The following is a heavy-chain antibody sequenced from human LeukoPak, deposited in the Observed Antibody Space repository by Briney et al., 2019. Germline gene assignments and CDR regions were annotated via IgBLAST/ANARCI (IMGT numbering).Heavy chain of an antibody. CDR1: GDSVSSNSAA. CDR3: ARDRNIVRLGELDPPLQNWFDP. V-gene: IGHV6-1*01. D-gene: IGHD3-16*01. CDR2: TYYRSKWYN. J-gene: IGHJ5*02. Sequence: SQTLSLTCAISGDSVSSNSAAWNWIRQSPSRGLEWLGRTYYRSKWYNDYAVSVKSRITINPDTSKNQFSLQLNSVTPEDTAVYYCARDRNIVRLGELDPPLQNWFDPWGQETLVTVSS.